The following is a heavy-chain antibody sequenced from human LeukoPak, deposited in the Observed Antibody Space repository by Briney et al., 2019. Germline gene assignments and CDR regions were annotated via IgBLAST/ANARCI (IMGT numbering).Heavy chain of an antibody. CDR3: AKALGLTDYYMDV. CDR1: GFTFSSYA. D-gene: IGHD3-16*01. J-gene: IGHJ6*03. Sequence: GGSLRPSCAASGFTFSSYAMSWVRQAPGKGLEWVSAISGSGGSTYYADSVKGRFTISRDNSKNTLYLQMNSLRAEDTAVYYCAKALGLTDYYMDVWGKGTTVTVSS. CDR2: ISGSGGST. V-gene: IGHV3-23*01.